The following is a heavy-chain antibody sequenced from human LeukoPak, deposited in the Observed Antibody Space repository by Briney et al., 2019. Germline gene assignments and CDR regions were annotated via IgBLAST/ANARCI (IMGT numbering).Heavy chain of an antibody. Sequence: GESLKISCHGSGYIFTNYWIAWVRQMPGKGLEWMGIIYPGDSDTRYSPSFQGQVTISADKSISTAYLQWRSLQASDTAMYYCARLLISGSMKSPGDSWGQGTLVTVSS. CDR1: GYIFTNYW. D-gene: IGHD1-26*01. CDR3: ARLLISGSMKSPGDS. CDR2: IYPGDSDT. V-gene: IGHV5-51*01. J-gene: IGHJ4*02.